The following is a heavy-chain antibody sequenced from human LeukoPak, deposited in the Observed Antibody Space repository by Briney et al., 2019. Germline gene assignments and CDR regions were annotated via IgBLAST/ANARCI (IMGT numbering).Heavy chain of an antibody. V-gene: IGHV3-23*01. Sequence: GGSLRLSCAASGFTFNDYAMSWVRQTPGKGMEWVSGISGNGGTTNYADSVKGRFIISRDNSKNTLTLQMNRLRAEDTAIYYCAKRGYYDRGGYTPVTWWGQGTLVTVSS. D-gene: IGHD3-22*01. J-gene: IGHJ4*02. CDR3: AKRGYYDRGGYTPVTW. CDR1: GFTFNDYA. CDR2: ISGNGGTT.